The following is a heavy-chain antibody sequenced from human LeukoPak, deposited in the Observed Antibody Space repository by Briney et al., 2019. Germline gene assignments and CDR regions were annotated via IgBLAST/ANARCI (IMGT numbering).Heavy chain of an antibody. Sequence: PGGSLRLSCAASGFTFSSYGMHWVRQAPGKGLEWVSGISWNSGSIGYADSVKGRFTISRDNAKNSLYLQMNSLRAEDMALYYCAKDRDGYNFYYFDYWGQGTLVTVSS. CDR1: GFTFSSYG. D-gene: IGHD5-24*01. V-gene: IGHV3-9*03. CDR2: ISWNSGSI. J-gene: IGHJ4*02. CDR3: AKDRDGYNFYYFDY.